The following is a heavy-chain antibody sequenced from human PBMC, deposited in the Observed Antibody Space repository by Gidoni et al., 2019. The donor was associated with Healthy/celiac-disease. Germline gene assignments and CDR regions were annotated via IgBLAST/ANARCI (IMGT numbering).Heavy chain of an antibody. Sequence: QLVQSGAEVKKPGSSVKVSCKASGGTFSSYAISWVRQAPGQGLEWMGRIIPILGIANYAQKFQGRVTITADKSTSTAYMELSSLRSEDTAVYYCARDRQGIVVPYYYYYMDVWGKGTTVTVSS. CDR1: GGTFSSYA. V-gene: IGHV1-69*04. D-gene: IGHD2-2*01. J-gene: IGHJ6*03. CDR3: ARDRQGIVVPYYYYYMDV. CDR2: IIPILGIA.